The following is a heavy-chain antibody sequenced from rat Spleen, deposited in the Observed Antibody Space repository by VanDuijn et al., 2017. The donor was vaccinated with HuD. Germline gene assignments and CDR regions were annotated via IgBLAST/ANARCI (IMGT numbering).Heavy chain of an antibody. CDR2: ISYGDSSGHSGT. CDR3: ARQDTSGYSNWFAY. V-gene: IGHV5-29*01. J-gene: IGHJ3*01. Sequence: EVQLVESGGGLVQPGRSLKLSCAASGFTFSDYGVAWVRQAPTTGLEWVATISYGDSSGHSGTYYRDSVRGRFTVSRDNSKSTLYLQVDSLRSEDTATYYCARQDTSGYSNWFAYWGQGTLVTVSS. D-gene: IGHD4-3*01. CDR1: GFTFSDYG.